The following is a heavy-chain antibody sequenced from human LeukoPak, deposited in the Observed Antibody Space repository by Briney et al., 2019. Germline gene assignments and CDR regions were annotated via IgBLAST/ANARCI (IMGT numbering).Heavy chain of an antibody. D-gene: IGHD2-2*01. Sequence: PGGSLRLSCAASGFTFSSYAMSWVRQAPGKGLEWVSAISGSGGSTYYADSVKGRFTISRDNSKNTLYLQMNSLRAEDTAVYYCAKDSVVPAATPPPFDYWGQGTLVTVSS. CDR1: GFTFSSYA. CDR3: AKDSVVPAATPPPFDY. CDR2: ISGSGGST. V-gene: IGHV3-23*01. J-gene: IGHJ4*02.